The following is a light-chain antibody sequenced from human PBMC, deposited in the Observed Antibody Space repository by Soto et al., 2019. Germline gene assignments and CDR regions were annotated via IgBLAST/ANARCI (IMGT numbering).Light chain of an antibody. CDR2: AAS. CDR3: HQYNNSPWT. J-gene: IGKJ1*01. Sequence: ETVMTQSPVTLSVSPGDTATLSCRASQRVSSHLAWYQQKPGQAPRLLIYAASTRATGIPVRFSGSGSETEFTLTIRSLQSEDFALYYCHQYNNSPWTFGQGTKVDIK. V-gene: IGKV3-15*01. CDR1: QRVSSH.